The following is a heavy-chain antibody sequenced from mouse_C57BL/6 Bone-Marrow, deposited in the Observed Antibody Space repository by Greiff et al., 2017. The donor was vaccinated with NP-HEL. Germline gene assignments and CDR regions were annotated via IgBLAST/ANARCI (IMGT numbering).Heavy chain of an antibody. CDR3: ASLLWKLGAWFAY. CDR1: GFNIKNTY. CDR2: IDPANGNT. V-gene: IGHV14-3*01. J-gene: IGHJ3*01. D-gene: IGHD2-1*01. Sequence: EVKLQESVAELVRPGASVKLSCTASGFNIKNTYMHWVKQRPEPGLEWIGRIDPANGNTKYAPKFQGKATITADTSSNTAYLQLSSLTAEDTAIYYCASLLWKLGAWFAYWGQGTLVTVSA.